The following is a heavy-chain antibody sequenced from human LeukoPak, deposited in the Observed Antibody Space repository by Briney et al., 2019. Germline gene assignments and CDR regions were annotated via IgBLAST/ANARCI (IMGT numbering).Heavy chain of an antibody. J-gene: IGHJ4*02. CDR2: INYSVST. CDR1: GGSISSHY. CDR3: ARYYGGLDY. D-gene: IGHD4-23*01. Sequence: PSETLSLTCTVSGGSISSHYWSWIRQSPGKGLEWIGYINYSVSTIYNPSLKSRVTMSLDTSKRQFSLKLSSVTAADTAVYYCARYYGGLDYWGQGTLVTVSS. V-gene: IGHV4-59*11.